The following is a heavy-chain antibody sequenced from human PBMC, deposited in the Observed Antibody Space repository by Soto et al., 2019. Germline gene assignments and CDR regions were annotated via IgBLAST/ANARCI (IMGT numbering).Heavy chain of an antibody. CDR1: GGSISSSSYY. V-gene: IGHV4-39*01. CDR3: ARGTGYWYCDL. J-gene: IGHJ2*01. Sequence: SETLSLTCTGSGGSISSSSYYWGWVRQPPGKGLEWIGGIHYSGGTYYNPSLKSRVTMSVDTSKNQFSLKLSSATAADTAVYYCARGTGYWYCDLWGRGTLVTVSS. D-gene: IGHD1-1*01. CDR2: IHYSGGT.